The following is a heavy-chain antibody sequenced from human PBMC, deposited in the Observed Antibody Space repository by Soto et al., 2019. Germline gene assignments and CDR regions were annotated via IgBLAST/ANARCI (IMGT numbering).Heavy chain of an antibody. CDR1: GFSLSTGGMG. D-gene: IGHD2-21*02. V-gene: IGHV2-5*02. Sequence: QITLKESGPTLVKPTQTLTLTCTFSGFSLSTGGMGVGWIRQPPGKALEWLALIYWDGDRRYRPSLMSRLTIAKDTSKNQVVLTMTNMDPVDTATYYCVDSRCGGYCLQSYSSHYYYGMDIWGQGTTVTVSS. J-gene: IGHJ6*02. CDR2: IYWDGDR. CDR3: VDSRCGGYCLQSYSSHYYYGMDI.